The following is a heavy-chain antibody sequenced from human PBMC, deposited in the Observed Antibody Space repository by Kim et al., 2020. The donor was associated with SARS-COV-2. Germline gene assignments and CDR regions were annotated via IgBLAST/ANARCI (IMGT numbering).Heavy chain of an antibody. Sequence: GGSLRLSCVASAFSFSHYGLHWVRQAPGKGPEWVAGMLSDGSNPHYADFVKGRFTISSDPSKNTGYLQMNTLTTEDTAVYFCSKDAGTGLWVRGTLVT. V-gene: IGHV3-30*18. J-gene: IGHJ4*02. CDR3: SKDAGTGL. D-gene: IGHD3-9*01. CDR1: AFSFSHYG. CDR2: MLSDGSNP.